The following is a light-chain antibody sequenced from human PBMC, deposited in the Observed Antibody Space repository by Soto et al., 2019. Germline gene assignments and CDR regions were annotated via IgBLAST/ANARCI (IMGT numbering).Light chain of an antibody. CDR2: AST. Sequence: EIVLTQSPCTLSLSPGERATLSCRASQSVSSNLAWYQQKPGQAPRLLIFASTGRPTVIPDRFTGSGSGTDFTLTISRLEPEDFAMYYCQQYGSSPYTFGQGTKVDIK. CDR3: QQYGSSPYT. CDR1: QSVSSN. J-gene: IGKJ2*01. V-gene: IGKV3-20*01.